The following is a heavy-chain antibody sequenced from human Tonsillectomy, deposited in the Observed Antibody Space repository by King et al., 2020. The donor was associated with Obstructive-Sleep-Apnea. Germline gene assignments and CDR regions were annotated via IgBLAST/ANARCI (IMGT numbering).Heavy chain of an antibody. Sequence: VQLVESGGGLAQPGGSLRLSCAGSGFIFDNFWMSWVRQAPGKGLEWVANINQIGNERYYMDSGKGRFTISRDNAKNSLYLQMNSLRVDDPATYYCVGGRQGNSGWYGGHWGQGTLVTVSS. CDR3: VGGRQGNSGWYGGH. CDR1: GFIFDNFW. V-gene: IGHV3-7*01. D-gene: IGHD6-19*01. J-gene: IGHJ4*02. CDR2: INQIGNER.